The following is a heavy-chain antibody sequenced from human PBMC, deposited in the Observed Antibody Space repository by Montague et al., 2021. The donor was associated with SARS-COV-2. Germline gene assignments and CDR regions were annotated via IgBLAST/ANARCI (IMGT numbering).Heavy chain of an antibody. CDR3: ARGGWGAPGTGRLFDY. D-gene: IGHD3-10*01. CDR1: GDSVSSNSAA. Sequence: CAISGDSVSSNSAAWNWIRQSPSRGLEWLGRTYYRSKWYNDYAISVKSRITINPDTSKNQFSLQLNPVTSEDTAVYYCARGGWGAPGTGRLFDYWGQGTLVTVSS. CDR2: TYYRSKWYN. V-gene: IGHV6-1*01. J-gene: IGHJ4*02.